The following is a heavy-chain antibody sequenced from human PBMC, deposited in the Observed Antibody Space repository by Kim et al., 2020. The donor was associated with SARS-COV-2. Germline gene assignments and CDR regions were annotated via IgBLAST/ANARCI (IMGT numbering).Heavy chain of an antibody. J-gene: IGHJ5*02. CDR1: GGTFSSYA. D-gene: IGHD5-18*01. CDR2: IIPILGIA. CDR3: ARDPSYGWKPDWFDP. V-gene: IGHV1-69*04. Sequence: SVKVSCKASGGTFSSYAISWVRQAPGQGLEWMGRIIPILGIANYAQKFQGRVTITADKSTSTAYMELSSLRSEDTAVYYCARDPSYGWKPDWFDPWGQGTLVTVSS.